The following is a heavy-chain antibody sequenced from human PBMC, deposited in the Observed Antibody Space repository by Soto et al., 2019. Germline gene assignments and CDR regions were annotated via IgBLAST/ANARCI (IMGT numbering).Heavy chain of an antibody. D-gene: IGHD3-9*01. Sequence: VSVKVCCKSSGYTFTSYAMDCVRQDTEQRLEWMGWINAGNGNTKYSQKFQGRVTITRDTSASTAYMELSSLRSEDTAVYYCARSVELRYFDWPLYGMDVWGQGTTVTVSS. V-gene: IGHV1-3*01. CDR1: GYTFTSYA. J-gene: IGHJ6*02. CDR3: ARSVELRYFDWPLYGMDV. CDR2: INAGNGNT.